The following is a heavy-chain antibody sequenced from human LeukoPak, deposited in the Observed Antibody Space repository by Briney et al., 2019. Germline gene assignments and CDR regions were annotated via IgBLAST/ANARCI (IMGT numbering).Heavy chain of an antibody. D-gene: IGHD3-22*01. CDR3: ARENSAYYYDSSGYYYY. J-gene: IGHJ4*02. Sequence: SVKVSCKASGGTFSSYAISWVRQAPGQGLEWMGRIIPILGIANYAQKFQGRVTITADESTSTAYMELSSLRSEDTAVYYCARENSAYYYDSSGYYYYWGQGTLVTVSS. CDR2: IIPILGIA. CDR1: GGTFSSYA. V-gene: IGHV1-69*04.